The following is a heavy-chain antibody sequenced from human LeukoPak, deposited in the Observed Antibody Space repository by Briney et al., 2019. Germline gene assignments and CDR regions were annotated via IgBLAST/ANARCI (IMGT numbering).Heavy chain of an antibody. CDR3: AISPRHIFHSPRFGDAFDI. Sequence: ASVKVSCKASGGTFSSYAISWVRQAPGQGLEWMGGIIPIFGTANYAQKFQGRVTITADESTSTAYMDLSSLRSEDTAVYYCAISPRHIFHSPRFGDAFDIWGQGTMVTVSS. CDR1: GGTFSSYA. CDR2: IIPIFGTA. J-gene: IGHJ3*02. D-gene: IGHD2-21*01. V-gene: IGHV1-69*13.